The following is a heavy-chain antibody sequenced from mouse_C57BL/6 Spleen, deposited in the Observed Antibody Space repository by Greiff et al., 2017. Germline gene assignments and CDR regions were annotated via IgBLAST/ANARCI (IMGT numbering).Heavy chain of an antibody. V-gene: IGHV1-19*01. Sequence: EVQLQQPGPVLVKPGASVKMSCKASGYTFTDYYMTWVKQSHGKSLEWIGVIDPYNGGTSYNQKFKGKATLTVDKSSSPAYMELSSLTSEDSAVYYSARDNYGSGFYVGYWGQGTTLTFS. CDR3: ARDNYGSGFYVGY. CDR2: IDPYNGGT. CDR1: GYTFTDYY. J-gene: IGHJ2*01. D-gene: IGHD1-1*01.